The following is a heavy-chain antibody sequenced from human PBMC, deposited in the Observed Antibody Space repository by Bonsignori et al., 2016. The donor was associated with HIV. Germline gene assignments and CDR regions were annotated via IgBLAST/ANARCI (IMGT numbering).Heavy chain of an antibody. D-gene: IGHD3-3*01. CDR3: AKGVLRFFPHYMDV. J-gene: IGHJ6*03. CDR2: ISYDGSNK. V-gene: IGHV3-30*18. Sequence: VRQAPGKGLEWVAVISYDGSNKYYADSVKGRFTISRDNSKNTLYLQMNSLRAEDTAVYYCAKGVLRFFPHYMDVWGKGTTVTVSS.